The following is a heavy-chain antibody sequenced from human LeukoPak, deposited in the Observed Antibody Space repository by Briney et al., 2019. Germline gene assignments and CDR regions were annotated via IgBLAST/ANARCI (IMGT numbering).Heavy chain of an antibody. J-gene: IGHJ4*02. CDR1: GFTFSNYG. V-gene: IGHV3-30*02. CDR3: ARGEYGSGSYHIDY. D-gene: IGHD3-10*01. Sequence: GGSLRLSCAASGFTFSNYGMFWVRQAPGKGLDWVAFIRFDGSHKYYADSVKGRFTISRDNAKNSLYLQMNSLRAEDTAVYYCARGEYGSGSYHIDYWGQGTLVTVSS. CDR2: IRFDGSHK.